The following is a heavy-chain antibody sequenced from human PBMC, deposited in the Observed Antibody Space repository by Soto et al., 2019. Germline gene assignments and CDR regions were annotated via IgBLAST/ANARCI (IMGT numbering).Heavy chain of an antibody. V-gene: IGHV3-23*01. CDR1: GFTFSSFA. J-gene: IGHJ4*02. CDR3: AKEYGGSWNFRDY. D-gene: IGHD1-7*01. CDR2: ISGSSSGVTT. Sequence: EVQLLESGGGLVQPGGSLKISCAASGFTFSSFAMSWVRQAPGKGLAWVSTISGSSSGVTTYYTDTVKGHFTISRDNSKNTLYLHMNSLRVEDTAVYYCAKEYGGSWNFRDYWGQGTLVTVSS.